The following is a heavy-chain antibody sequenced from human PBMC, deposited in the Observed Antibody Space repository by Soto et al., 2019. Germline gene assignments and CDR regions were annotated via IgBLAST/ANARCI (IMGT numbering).Heavy chain of an antibody. D-gene: IGHD2-15*01. V-gene: IGHV1-2*02. J-gene: IGHJ6*02. CDR2: INPNSGGT. CDR1: GYTFTGYY. CDR3: ARKSVVVAASDYYYGMDV. Sequence: QVQLVQSGAEVKKPGASVKVSCKASGYTFTGYYMHWVRQAPGQGLEWMGWINPNSGGTNYAQKFQGRVTMTRDTSISTAYMELSRLRSDDTAVYYCARKSVVVAASDYYYGMDVWGQGTTVTVSS.